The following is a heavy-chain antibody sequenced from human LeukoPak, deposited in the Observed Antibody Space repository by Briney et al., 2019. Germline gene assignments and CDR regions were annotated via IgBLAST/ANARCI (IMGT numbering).Heavy chain of an antibody. CDR3: ARPSLTLTADPYYYYGMDV. Sequence: PGGSLRLSCAASGFTVSSNYMSWVRQAPGKGLEWVSVIYSGGSTYYADSVEGRFTISRDNSKNTLYLQMNSLRAEDTAVYYCARPSLTLTADPYYYYGMDVWGQGTTVTVSS. D-gene: IGHD2-2*01. J-gene: IGHJ6*02. V-gene: IGHV3-66*04. CDR1: GFTVSSNY. CDR2: IYSGGST.